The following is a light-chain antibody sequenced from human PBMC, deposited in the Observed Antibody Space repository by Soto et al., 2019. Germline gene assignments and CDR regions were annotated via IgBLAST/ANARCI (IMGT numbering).Light chain of an antibody. CDR2: GAS. V-gene: IGKV3-20*01. Sequence: EVVLTQSPGTLSLSPGGRATLSCRASQSVSRRLAWYQQRPGQAPSLLISGASTRATGIPDRFTGSGSETPFTLTISRLEPEDFALYYCQHYQSGHPITFGQGTRLEIK. J-gene: IGKJ5*01. CDR1: QSVSRR. CDR3: QHYQSGHPIT.